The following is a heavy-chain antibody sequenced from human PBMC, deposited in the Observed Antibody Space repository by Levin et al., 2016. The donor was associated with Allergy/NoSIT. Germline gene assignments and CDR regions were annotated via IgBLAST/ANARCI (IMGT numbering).Heavy chain of an antibody. CDR3: VKDQSGYDIILGGCDY. J-gene: IGHJ4*02. Sequence: WIRQPPGKGLEYVSGISTNGGSTYYADSVKGRFSISRDNSRNTLYLQMSSVRVEDTAVYYCVKDQSGYDIILGGCDYWGQGTLVTVSS. V-gene: IGHV3-64D*06. CDR2: ISTNGGST. D-gene: IGHD5-12*01.